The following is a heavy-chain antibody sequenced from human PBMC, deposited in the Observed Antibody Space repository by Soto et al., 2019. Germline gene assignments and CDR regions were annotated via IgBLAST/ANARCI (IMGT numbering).Heavy chain of an antibody. J-gene: IGHJ4*02. CDR1: GGTFSSYA. D-gene: IGHD3-3*01. Sequence: ASVKVSCKTSGGTFSSYAINWVRQAPGQGLEWMGGIIPFSGTTKYAQNFQGRVTLIADESTSTAYMELSSLRSEDTAMYYCATPIKYYDVWSGYPPFDYWGQGTLVTVSS. CDR3: ATPIKYYDVWSGYPPFDY. CDR2: IIPFSGTT. V-gene: IGHV1-69*13.